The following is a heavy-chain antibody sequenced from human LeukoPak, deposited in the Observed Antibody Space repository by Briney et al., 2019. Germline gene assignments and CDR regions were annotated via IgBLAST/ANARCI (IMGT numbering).Heavy chain of an antibody. CDR3: TRDDYGAHDY. Sequence: GGSLRLSCAASGFTFSNYWMSWVRQAPGEGLEWVANINRDASEKYYVDSVKGRFTISRDNAKNSLYLQMNSLRAEDTAVYYCTRDDYGAHDYWGQGTLVTVSS. J-gene: IGHJ4*02. V-gene: IGHV3-7*05. D-gene: IGHD4-17*01. CDR1: GFTFSNYW. CDR2: INRDASEK.